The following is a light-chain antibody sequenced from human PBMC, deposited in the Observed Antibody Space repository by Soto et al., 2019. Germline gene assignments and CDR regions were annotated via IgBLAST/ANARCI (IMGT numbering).Light chain of an antibody. J-gene: IGKJ5*01. CDR2: DVS. CDR1: QDIRGA. CDR3: QQFNSYPIT. Sequence: AIQVTQSPSFLSASVGDRVTITCRASQDIRGALAWYQQKPGKAPKLLIYDVSTLENEVPSRFSGSSSGTQFTLTISSLQPEDFGTYYCQQFNSYPITFGHETRLEIK. V-gene: IGKV1-13*02.